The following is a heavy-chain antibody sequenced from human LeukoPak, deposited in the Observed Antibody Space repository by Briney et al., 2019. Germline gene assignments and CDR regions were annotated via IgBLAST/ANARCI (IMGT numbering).Heavy chain of an antibody. CDR3: AKASNNWFDP. V-gene: IGHV3-30*18. CDR1: RFTFSSYG. J-gene: IGHJ5*02. CDR2: ISYDGSNK. Sequence: GGSLRLSCAASRFTFSSYGMHWVRQAPGKGLEWVAVISYDGSNKYYADSVKGRFTISRDNSKNTVYLQMNSLRAEDTAVYYCAKASNNWFDPWGQGTLVSVFS.